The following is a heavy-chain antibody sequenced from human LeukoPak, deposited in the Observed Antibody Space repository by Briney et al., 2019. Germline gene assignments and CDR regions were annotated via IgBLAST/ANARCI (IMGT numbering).Heavy chain of an antibody. Sequence: GGSLRLPCAASGFTFSSYWMHWVRQAPGKGLVWVSRINSDGNSTSYADSVKGRFTISGDNAKNTLYLQMNSLRAEDTAVYYCARTSTLNYDFWSGTEGAFDIWGQGTMVTVSS. CDR3: ARTSTLNYDFWSGTEGAFDI. D-gene: IGHD3-3*01. CDR2: INSDGNST. J-gene: IGHJ3*02. V-gene: IGHV3-74*01. CDR1: GFTFSSYW.